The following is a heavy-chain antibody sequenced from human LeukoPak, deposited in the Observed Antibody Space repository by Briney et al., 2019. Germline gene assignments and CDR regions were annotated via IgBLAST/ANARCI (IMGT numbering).Heavy chain of an antibody. Sequence: PGGSLRLSCVASGFTFSSYWMHRVRQDPGKGLVWVSRINPDGSVTGYADSVKGRFTVSRDNAKNTLYLQMNSLRAEDTAIYYCTRNFDYGDYLWGQGTLVTVSS. CDR3: TRNFDYGDYL. CDR2: INPDGSVT. D-gene: IGHD4-17*01. V-gene: IGHV3-74*01. CDR1: GFTFSSYW. J-gene: IGHJ5*02.